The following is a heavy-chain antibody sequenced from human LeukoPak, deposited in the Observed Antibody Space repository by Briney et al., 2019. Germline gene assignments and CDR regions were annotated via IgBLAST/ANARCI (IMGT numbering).Heavy chain of an antibody. CDR1: GFSVRSNY. J-gene: IGHJ3*02. Sequence: GGSLRLSCAASGFSVRSNYMTWVRQAPGKGLEWVSVIYSGGSTHYADSVKGRFTISRDNSMNTLDLQMNSLRAEDTAVYYCARVTGYSSGTDAFDIWGQGTMVTVSS. CDR3: ARVTGYSSGTDAFDI. V-gene: IGHV3-66*01. CDR2: IYSGGST. D-gene: IGHD6-19*01.